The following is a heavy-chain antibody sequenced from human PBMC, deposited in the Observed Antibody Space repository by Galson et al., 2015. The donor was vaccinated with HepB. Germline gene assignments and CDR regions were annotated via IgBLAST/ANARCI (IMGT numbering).Heavy chain of an antibody. V-gene: IGHV4-61*01. D-gene: IGHD3-22*01. CDR1: GGSVSSGSYY. Sequence: SETLSLTCTVSGGSVSSGSYYWSWIRQPPGKGLEWIGYIYYSGSTNYNPSLKSRVTISVDTSKNQFSLKLSSVTAADTAVYYCARERYYDSSGEPSFDYWGQGTLVTVSS. J-gene: IGHJ4*02. CDR3: ARERYYDSSGEPSFDY. CDR2: IYYSGST.